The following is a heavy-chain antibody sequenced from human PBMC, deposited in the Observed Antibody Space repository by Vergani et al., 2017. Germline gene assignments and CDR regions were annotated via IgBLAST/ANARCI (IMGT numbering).Heavy chain of an antibody. D-gene: IGHD2-2*01. CDR3: ARVIVGCSRTYCFADH. Sequence: QVQLVQSGAEVKKPGASVKVSCKASGYTFTGYYMHWVRQAPGQGLEWMGWINPNSGGTNYAQKFQGRVTMTRDTSISTAYMELGRLRPDDTAIYYCARVIVGCSRTYCFADHWGQGTLVTVSS. CDR1: GYTFTGYY. V-gene: IGHV1-2*02. J-gene: IGHJ4*02. CDR2: INPNSGGT.